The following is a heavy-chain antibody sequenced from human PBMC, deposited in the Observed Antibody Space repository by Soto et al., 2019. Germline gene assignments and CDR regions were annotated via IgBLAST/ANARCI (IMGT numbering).Heavy chain of an antibody. V-gene: IGHV5-51*01. CDR1: GYSFTNYW. CDR3: ARRLGYCSSTSCPFDY. CDR2: IYPGDSDT. J-gene: IGHJ4*02. D-gene: IGHD2-2*01. Sequence: PGESLKISCKGSGYSFTNYWIGWVRQMPGKGLEWMGIIYPGDSDTRYSPSFQGQVTISADKSISTAYLQWSSLKASDTAMYYCARRLGYCSSTSCPFDYWGQGTLVTVSS.